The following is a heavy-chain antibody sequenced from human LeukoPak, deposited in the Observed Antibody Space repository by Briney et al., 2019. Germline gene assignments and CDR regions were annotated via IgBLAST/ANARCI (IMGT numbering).Heavy chain of an antibody. CDR3: ARHSMLSSTYFGVSDI. V-gene: IGHV4-4*07. Sequence: SETLSLTCSVSGDSISRYYRNWIRQPAGRGLEWIGRIFAGGFINYNPSLSSRVTVSLDTSKNQVSLKLTSVTAADTAVYYCARHSMLSSTYFGVSDIWGQGTTVTVSS. D-gene: IGHD6-13*01. CDR2: IFAGGFI. CDR1: GDSISRYY. J-gene: IGHJ3*02.